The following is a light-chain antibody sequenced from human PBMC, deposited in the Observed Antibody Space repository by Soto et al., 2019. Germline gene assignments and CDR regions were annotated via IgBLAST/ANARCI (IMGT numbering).Light chain of an antibody. CDR2: AAS. CDR1: QSVSSSY. V-gene: IGKV3-20*01. J-gene: IGKJ1*01. Sequence: DIVLTQSPVTLSLSPGERATLSCRASQSVSSSYLAWYQQKPGQAPRLLIYAASSRATGIPARFSGSGSGTDFTLTISRLEPEDFALYYCQQYGSSPQTFGQGTKVDIK. CDR3: QQYGSSPQT.